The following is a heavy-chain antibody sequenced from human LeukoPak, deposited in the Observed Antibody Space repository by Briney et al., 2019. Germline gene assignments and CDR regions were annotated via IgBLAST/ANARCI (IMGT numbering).Heavy chain of an antibody. D-gene: IGHD3-22*01. Sequence: SVKVSCKASGGTFSSYAISWVRQAPGQGLEWMGGIIPIFGTANYAQKFQGRVTITADESTSTAYMELSSLRSEDTAVYYCAVSTYYYDSSGRNWFDPWGQGTLVTVSS. CDR1: GGTFSSYA. CDR2: IIPIFGTA. CDR3: AVSTYYYDSSGRNWFDP. V-gene: IGHV1-69*01. J-gene: IGHJ5*02.